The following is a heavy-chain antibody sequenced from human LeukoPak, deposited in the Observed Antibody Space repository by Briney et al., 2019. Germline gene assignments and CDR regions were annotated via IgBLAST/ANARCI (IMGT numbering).Heavy chain of an antibody. CDR1: GFTFSRYS. J-gene: IGHJ6*03. V-gene: IGHV3-21*01. CDR3: ARHNYDFWSVYMDV. CDR2: INSDGVYI. Sequence: GGSLRLSCAASGFTFSRYSMNWIRQAPGKGLEWVSSINSDGVYIYYADSVRGRFTISRDNAKNSLYLQMNSQRADDTAVYYCARHNYDFWSVYMDVWGKGTTVTVPS. D-gene: IGHD3-3*01.